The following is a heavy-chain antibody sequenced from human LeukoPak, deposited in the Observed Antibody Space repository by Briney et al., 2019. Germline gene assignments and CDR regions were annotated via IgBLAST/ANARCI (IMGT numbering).Heavy chain of an antibody. Sequence: GESLITSCKGSGYIITSYWLGVVRQLLGKGLEWMWIIYPGDSDSRYSPSFQGQVTISADKSISTAYLQWSSLKASDTAMYYCARQANDYGGNSGAFDVWGQGTMVTVSS. CDR1: GYIITSYW. V-gene: IGHV5-51*01. D-gene: IGHD4-23*01. J-gene: IGHJ3*01. CDR3: ARQANDYGGNSGAFDV. CDR2: IYPGDSDS.